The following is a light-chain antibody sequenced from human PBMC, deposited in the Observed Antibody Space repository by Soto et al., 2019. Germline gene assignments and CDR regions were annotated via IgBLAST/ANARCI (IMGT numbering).Light chain of an antibody. CDR1: QNIYSN. J-gene: IGKJ1*01. CDR3: LQYHNLWA. V-gene: IGKV3-15*01. CDR2: RAS. Sequence: EIVMTQSPATLSVSPGERATLSCRASQNIYSNVAWYQQRTGHAPSLLIYRASTRATGIPARFSGSGSGTVFTLTISSLQSEDFIVYSCLQYHNLWAFGQGTKVEIK.